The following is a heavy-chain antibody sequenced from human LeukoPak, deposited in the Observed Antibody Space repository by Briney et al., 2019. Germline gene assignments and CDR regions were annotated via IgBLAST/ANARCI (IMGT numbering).Heavy chain of an antibody. Sequence: GRSLRLSCAASGFTFRSYPMHWVRQAPGKGLEWVALISYDGSTKYYADSVKGRFTISRDNSKNALYLQMDSLRAEDTAVYYCARGGTPYFDYWGQGTLVTVSS. J-gene: IGHJ4*02. V-gene: IGHV3-30*04. CDR1: GFTFRSYP. D-gene: IGHD2-15*01. CDR2: ISYDGSTK. CDR3: ARGGTPYFDY.